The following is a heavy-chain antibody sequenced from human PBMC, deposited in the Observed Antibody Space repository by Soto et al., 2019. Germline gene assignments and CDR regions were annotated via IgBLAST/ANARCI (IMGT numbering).Heavy chain of an antibody. D-gene: IGHD1-1*01. J-gene: IGHJ4*02. CDR2: INPNSGGT. Sequence: ASVKVSCKASGYTFSDYYIHWVRQAPGQGLEWMGWINPNSGGTKYAPKFQGGVTMTRDTSITTAYMELSRLRSGDTAVYYCAREPATAKPEGVDFWGQGTLVTVTS. CDR1: GYTFSDYY. CDR3: AREPATAKPEGVDF. V-gene: IGHV1-2*02.